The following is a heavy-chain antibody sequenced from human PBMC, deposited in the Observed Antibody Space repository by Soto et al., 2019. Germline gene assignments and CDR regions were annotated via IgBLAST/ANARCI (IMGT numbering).Heavy chain of an antibody. Sequence: SETLSLTCSVSGADINTYSWTWIRQPAGKGLEWIGRIYTSASINYNPSLKGRVTLSVDTSTNQVSLRLASVTAADTAIYYCARDREAGYNFYYGMDVWGQGTTVTVS. CDR3: ARDREAGYNFYYGMDV. V-gene: IGHV4-4*07. CDR2: IYTSASI. D-gene: IGHD6-19*01. CDR1: GADINTYS. J-gene: IGHJ6*02.